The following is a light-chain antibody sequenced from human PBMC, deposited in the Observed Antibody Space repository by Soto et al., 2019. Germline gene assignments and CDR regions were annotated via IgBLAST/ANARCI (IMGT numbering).Light chain of an antibody. J-gene: IGKJ1*01. Sequence: TLSASIGDRVTITCRASQTISDWLAWHQQKPGKAPKLLIYKASSLESGVPSRFSGSGSGTEFTLTISSLQPDDFATYYCLQYETYWTFGQGTKVDIK. CDR1: QTISDW. CDR3: LQYETYWT. CDR2: KAS. V-gene: IGKV1-5*03.